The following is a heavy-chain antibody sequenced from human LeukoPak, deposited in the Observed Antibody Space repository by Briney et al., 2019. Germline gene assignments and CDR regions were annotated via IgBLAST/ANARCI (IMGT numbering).Heavy chain of an antibody. CDR3: ARGGGKAAAFVLDY. CDR1: GGSFSGYY. J-gene: IGHJ4*02. Sequence: PSETLSLTCAVYGGSFSGYYWSWIRQPPGKGLEWIGEINHSGSTNYNPSLKSRVTISVDTSKNQFSLKLSSVTAADTAVYYCARGGGKAAAFVLDYWGQGTLVTVSS. D-gene: IGHD2-2*01. V-gene: IGHV4-34*01. CDR2: INHSGST.